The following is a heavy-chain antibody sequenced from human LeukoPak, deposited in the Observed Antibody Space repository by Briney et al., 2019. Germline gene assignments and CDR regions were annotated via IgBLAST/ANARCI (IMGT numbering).Heavy chain of an antibody. CDR1: GFTFSNYE. J-gene: IGHJ4*02. Sequence: PGGSLRLSCAASGFTFSNYEMNWVRQAPGKGLDWLSYIGTSGGGIQYADSVKGRFTISRANAKNSLYLQMNSLRAEDTALYYCTRDAIVTGVFLDYWGQGILVTVSS. CDR2: IGTSGGGI. V-gene: IGHV3-48*03. D-gene: IGHD3-10*01. CDR3: TRDAIVTGVFLDY.